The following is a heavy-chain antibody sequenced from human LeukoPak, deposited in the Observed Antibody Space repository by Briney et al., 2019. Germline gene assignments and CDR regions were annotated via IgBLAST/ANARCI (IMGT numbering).Heavy chain of an antibody. Sequence: PGGSLRLSCAASGFTFNNYEMHWVRQTAGKGLEWVSAVGIAGDTFYAGSVKGRFSISRDNAESYLFLQMNSLRAGDTAVYYCAREGRMGTADAFDVWGQGAMVTVSS. CDR3: AREGRMGTADAFDV. J-gene: IGHJ3*01. D-gene: IGHD1-14*01. CDR2: VGIAGDT. V-gene: IGHV3-13*01. CDR1: GFTFNNYE.